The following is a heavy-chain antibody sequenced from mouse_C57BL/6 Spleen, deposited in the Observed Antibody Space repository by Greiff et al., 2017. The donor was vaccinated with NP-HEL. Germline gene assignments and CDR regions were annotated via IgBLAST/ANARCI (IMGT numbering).Heavy chain of an antibody. D-gene: IGHD2-3*01. CDR1: GYTFTSYW. CDR2: IDPSDSYT. J-gene: IGHJ1*03. CDR3: ARGEYDGYYDWYFDV. Sequence: QVQLQQPGAELVMPGASVKLSCKASGYTFTSYWMHWVKQRPGQGLEWIGEIDPSDSYTNYNQKFKGKSTLTVDKSSSTAYMQLSSLTSEDSAVYYCARGEYDGYYDWYFDVWGTGTTVTVSS. V-gene: IGHV1-69*01.